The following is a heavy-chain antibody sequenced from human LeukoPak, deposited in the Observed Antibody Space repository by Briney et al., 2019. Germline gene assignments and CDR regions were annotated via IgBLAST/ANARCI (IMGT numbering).Heavy chain of an antibody. D-gene: IGHD3-10*01. J-gene: IGHJ5*02. V-gene: IGHV1-69*04. CDR1: GGTFSSYA. CDR3: ARDRTLMVRGGETWFDP. Sequence: ASVKVSCKASGGTFSSYAISWVRQAPGQGLEWMGRIIPILGIANYAQKFQGRVTITADKSTSTAYMELSSLRSEDTAVYYCARDRTLMVRGGETWFDPWGQGTLVTVSS. CDR2: IIPILGIA.